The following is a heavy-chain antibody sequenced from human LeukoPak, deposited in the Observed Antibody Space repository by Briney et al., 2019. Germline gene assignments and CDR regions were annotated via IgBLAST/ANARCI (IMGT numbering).Heavy chain of an antibody. D-gene: IGHD4-17*01. J-gene: IGHJ4*02. Sequence: GESLKISCQSSGYNFTPYWIVWVRQMPGKGLEWMGITFAGYSYTIYSPSFQGQVTISADKSISTAYLQWSSLKASDTAMYYCARRSTVTTAPFDYWGQGTLVTVSS. V-gene: IGHV5-51*01. CDR1: GYNFTPYW. CDR2: TFAGYSYT. CDR3: ARRSTVTTAPFDY.